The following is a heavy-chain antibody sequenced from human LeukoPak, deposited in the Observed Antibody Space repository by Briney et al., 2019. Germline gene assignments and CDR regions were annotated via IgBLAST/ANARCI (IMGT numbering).Heavy chain of an antibody. CDR3: ARGLPYYYDSSGYYDY. Sequence: SETLSLTCTVSGGSISSFYWSWVRQSPGKGLAWIGYISESGGTGYNPSLKSRVTMSVDTSKNQFSLNLNSVTAADTAVYYCARGLPYYYDSSGYYDYWGQGTLVTVSS. CDR1: GGSISSFY. V-gene: IGHV4-59*08. D-gene: IGHD3-22*01. J-gene: IGHJ4*02. CDR2: ISESGGT.